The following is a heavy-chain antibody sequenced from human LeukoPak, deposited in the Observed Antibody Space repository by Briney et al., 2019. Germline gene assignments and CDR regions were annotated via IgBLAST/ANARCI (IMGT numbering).Heavy chain of an antibody. CDR3: ATRYTSGWYIPAFYYGMDV. CDR1: GGSISNYY. Sequence: PSETLSLTCTVSGGSISNYYWTWIRQPPGKGLEWIGYIYYTGSTNYNPSLKSRVTISADTSKNQFSLKMRSVTAADTAVYYCATRYTSGWYIPAFYYGMDVWGQGTTVTVSS. CDR2: IYYTGST. V-gene: IGHV4-59*03. D-gene: IGHD6-19*01. J-gene: IGHJ6*02.